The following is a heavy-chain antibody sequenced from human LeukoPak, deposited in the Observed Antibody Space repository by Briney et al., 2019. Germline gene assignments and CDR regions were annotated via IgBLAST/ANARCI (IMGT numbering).Heavy chain of an antibody. D-gene: IGHD2-2*01. J-gene: IGHJ6*02. CDR1: GFTFSSYG. CDR3: AKELGYCSSTSCYNQFGMDG. V-gene: IGHV3-30*18. CDR2: ISYDGSNK. Sequence: GGSLRLSCAASGFTFSSYGMHWVRQAPGKGLEWVAVISYDGSNKYYADSVKGRFTISRDNSKNTLYLQMNSLRAEDTAVYYCAKELGYCSSTSCYNQFGMDGWGQGTTVTVSS.